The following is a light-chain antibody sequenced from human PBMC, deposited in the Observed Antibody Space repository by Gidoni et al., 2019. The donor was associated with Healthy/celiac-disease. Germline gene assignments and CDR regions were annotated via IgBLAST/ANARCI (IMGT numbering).Light chain of an antibody. CDR1: QSISSW. CDR2: KAS. V-gene: IGKV1-5*03. Sequence: DIQLTQSPSTLSASVGDRVTITCRASQSISSWLAWYQQKPGKAPKLLIYKASSLESGVPSRFSGSGSGTEFTLTISSLQPDDFATYYCQQYNSYPYTFGQGTKLEIK. CDR3: QQYNSYPYT. J-gene: IGKJ2*01.